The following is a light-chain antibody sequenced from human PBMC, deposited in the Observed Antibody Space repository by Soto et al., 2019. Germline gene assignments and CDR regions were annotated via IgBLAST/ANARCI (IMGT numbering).Light chain of an antibody. J-gene: IGLJ3*02. CDR3: SSYRGTDTWV. V-gene: IGLV2-14*01. CDR2: EVS. Sequence: QSALTQPASVPGSPGQSITISCTGTSSDIGAYNYVSWYQQHPGKAPKLIFYEVSNRPSGVSDRFSGSKSGNTASLTISGLQAEDEADYYCSSYRGTDTWVFGGGTKLTVL. CDR1: SSDIGAYNY.